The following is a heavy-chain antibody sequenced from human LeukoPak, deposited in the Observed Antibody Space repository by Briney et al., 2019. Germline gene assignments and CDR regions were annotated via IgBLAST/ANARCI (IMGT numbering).Heavy chain of an antibody. CDR1: GGSISSSSYY. D-gene: IGHD3-10*01. V-gene: IGHV4-39*01. CDR2: IHYSGST. CDR3: ARFPNPAGVSIKEVFIHSFNY. J-gene: IGHJ4*02. Sequence: SETLSLTCTVSGGSISSSSYYWGWIRQPPGKGLEWIGSIHYSGSTYYNPSLKSRVTISVDTSKNQFSLKLTSVTATDTAVYYCARFPNPAGVSIKEVFIHSFNYWGQGILVTVSS.